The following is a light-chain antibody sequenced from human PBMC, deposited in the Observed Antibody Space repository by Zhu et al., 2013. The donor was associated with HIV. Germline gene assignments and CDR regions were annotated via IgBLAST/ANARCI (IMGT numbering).Light chain of an antibody. CDR3: GTWDSSLSAGE. V-gene: IGLV1-51*01. CDR1: SSNLGHNS. CDR2: DTD. J-gene: IGLJ2*01. Sequence: QSVLTQPPSVSAAPGQKVTISCSGNSSNLGHNSASWYQQLPGAAPKLLIYDTDERPSGIPDRFSASKSGTSATLAITGLQTGDEADYYCGTWDSSLSAGEFGGGTKLTVL.